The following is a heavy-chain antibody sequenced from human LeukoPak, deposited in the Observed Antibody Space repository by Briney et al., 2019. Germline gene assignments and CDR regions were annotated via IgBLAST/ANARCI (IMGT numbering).Heavy chain of an antibody. CDR2: ITHSDST. J-gene: IGHJ5*02. CDR1: GASLSSSTYY. CDR3: ASRRYHYRSGSRFDP. V-gene: IGHV4-39*01. Sequence: SETLSLTCTVSGASLSSSTYYWGWIRQPPGKGLEWIGDITHSDSTNYNPSLKSRVTISVDTSKKQFSLKLASVTAADTAVYYCASRRYHYRSGSRFDPWGRGTLVTVSS. D-gene: IGHD3-10*01.